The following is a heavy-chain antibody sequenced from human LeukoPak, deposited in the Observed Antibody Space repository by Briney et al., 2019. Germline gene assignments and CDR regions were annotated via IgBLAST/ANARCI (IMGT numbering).Heavy chain of an antibody. CDR3: ARDFSGYDAFDI. CDR2: IRYDGSNK. V-gene: IGHV3-30*02. J-gene: IGHJ3*02. CDR1: GFTFSDYG. D-gene: IGHD3-22*01. Sequence: PGGSLRLSCAASGFTFSDYGMHWVRQAPGKGLEWLAFIRYDGSNKYYADSVKGRFTISRDNSKNTLYLQMNSLRAEDTAVYYCARDFSGYDAFDIWGQGTMVTVSS.